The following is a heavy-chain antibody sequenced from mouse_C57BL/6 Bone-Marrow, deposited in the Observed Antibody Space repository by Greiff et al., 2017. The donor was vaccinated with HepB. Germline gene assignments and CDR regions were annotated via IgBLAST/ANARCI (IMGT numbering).Heavy chain of an antibody. V-gene: IGHV1-22*01. Sequence: VHVKQSGPELVKPGASVKMSCKASGYTFTDYNMHWVKQSHGKSLEWIGYINPNNGGTSYNQKFKGKATLTVNKSSSTAYMELRSLTSEDSAVYYCAGITTVDYWGQGTTLTVSS. CDR2: INPNNGGT. CDR1: GYTFTDYN. CDR3: AGITTVDY. J-gene: IGHJ2*01. D-gene: IGHD1-1*01.